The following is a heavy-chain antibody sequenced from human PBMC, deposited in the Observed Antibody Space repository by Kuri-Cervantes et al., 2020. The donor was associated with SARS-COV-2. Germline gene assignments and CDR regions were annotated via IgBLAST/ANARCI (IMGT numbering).Heavy chain of an antibody. CDR2: IYQSGST. CDR3: ARGRYCSGGSCYRYYYYGMDV. V-gene: IGHV4-59*12. Sequence: ESLKISCTVSGGSISSYYWSWIRQPPGKGLEWIGSIYQSGSTYYNPSLKSRITISVDTSKNQFSLKLSSVTAADTAVYYCARGRYCSGGSCYRYYYYGMDVWGQGTTVTVSS. J-gene: IGHJ6*02. CDR1: GGSISSYY. D-gene: IGHD2-15*01.